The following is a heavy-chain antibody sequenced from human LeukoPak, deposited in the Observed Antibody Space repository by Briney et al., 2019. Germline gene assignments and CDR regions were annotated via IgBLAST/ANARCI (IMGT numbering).Heavy chain of an antibody. V-gene: IGHV3-74*01. D-gene: IGHD3-10*02. CDR1: GFTFSSFW. CDR2: INPDGSTT. J-gene: IGHJ6*04. Sequence: PGGSLRLSCAASGFTFSSFWMHWVRQPPGKGLVWVSGINPDGSTTNYADSVKGRFTISGDNAKNALYLQMNSLRAEDTAVYYCAELGITMIGGVWGKGTTVTISS. CDR3: AELGITMIGGV.